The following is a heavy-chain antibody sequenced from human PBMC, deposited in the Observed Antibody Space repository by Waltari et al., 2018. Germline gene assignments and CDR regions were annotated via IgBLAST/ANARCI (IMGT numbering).Heavy chain of an antibody. CDR1: GFPFRASG. CDR2: INGVSSHL. CDR3: GRGYCTAGDCYWDSGY. Sequence: EVQLMDSGGGLVRPGGSLRLSGAASGFPFRASGLNWVRQAPGKGLEWVSSINGVSSHLYYADSVRGRFTISRDNAKNSLFLHMNSLRVEDTAVYYCGRGYCTAGDCYWDSGYWGQGILVTVSS. D-gene: IGHD2-8*02. V-gene: IGHV3-21*02. J-gene: IGHJ4*02.